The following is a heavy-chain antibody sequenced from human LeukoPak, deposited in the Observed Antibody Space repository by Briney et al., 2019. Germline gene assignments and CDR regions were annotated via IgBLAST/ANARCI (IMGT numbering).Heavy chain of an antibody. CDR2: ISYDGSNK. V-gene: IGHV3-30*03. J-gene: IGHJ5*02. Sequence: PGGSLRLSCAASGFIFSSYGMHWVRQAPGKGLEWVAVISYDGSNKYYADSVKGRFTISRDNAKNSLFLQMNSLRAEDTAVYYCARGPPLFDPWGQGTLVTVS. CDR1: GFIFSSYG. CDR3: ARGPPLFDP.